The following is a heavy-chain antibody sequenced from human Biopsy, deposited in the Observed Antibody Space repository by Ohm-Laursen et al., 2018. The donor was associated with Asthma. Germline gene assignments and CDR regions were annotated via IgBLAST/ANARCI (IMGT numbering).Heavy chain of an antibody. CDR2: ISWNSATI. V-gene: IGHV3-9*01. D-gene: IGHD3-22*01. J-gene: IGHJ4*02. CDR3: AKVRSDWVITESFDY. Sequence: SLRLSCAASGFKFDEYTMHWVRQAPGEGLEWVSGISWNSATIGYADSVEGRFTISRDNAKNSVFLHMDSLRPEDTAFYYCAKVRSDWVITESFDYWGQGVLVTVSS. CDR1: GFKFDEYT.